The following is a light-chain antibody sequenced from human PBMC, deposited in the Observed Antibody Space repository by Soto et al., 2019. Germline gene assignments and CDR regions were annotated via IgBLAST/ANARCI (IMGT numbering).Light chain of an antibody. Sequence: DIQMTQSPSTLSASVGDRVTITCRARQSISSWLAWYQQKPGKAPKLLIYDASSLESGVPSRFSGSGSGTEFTLTLSSLQPDDFATYYCQQYNSYSPYTFGQGTKLEIK. CDR1: QSISSW. CDR3: QQYNSYSPYT. J-gene: IGKJ2*01. CDR2: DAS. V-gene: IGKV1-5*01.